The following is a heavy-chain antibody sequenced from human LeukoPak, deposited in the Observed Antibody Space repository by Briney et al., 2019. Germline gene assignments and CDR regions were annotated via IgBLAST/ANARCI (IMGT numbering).Heavy chain of an antibody. J-gene: IGHJ5*02. CDR1: GGSISSSSYY. V-gene: IGHV4-39*07. Sequence: SETLSLTCTVSGGSISSSSYYWGWIRQPPGKGLEWIGSIYYSGSTYYNPSLKSRVTISVDTSKYQFSLKLSSVTAADTAVYYCAREDIIVVPAASFVRPYPSKLNWFDPWGQGTLVTVSS. CDR2: IYYSGST. D-gene: IGHD2-2*01. CDR3: AREDIIVVPAASFVRPYPSKLNWFDP.